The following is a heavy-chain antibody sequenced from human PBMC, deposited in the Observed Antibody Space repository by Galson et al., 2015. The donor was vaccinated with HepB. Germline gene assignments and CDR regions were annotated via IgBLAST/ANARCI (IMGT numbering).Heavy chain of an antibody. CDR2: FDPEDGET. V-gene: IGHV1-24*01. CDR1: GYTLTELS. Sequence: SVKVSCKVSGYTLTELSMHWVRQAPGKGLEWMGGFDPEDGETIYAQKFQGRVTMTEDTSTDTAYMELSSLRSEDTAVYYCATNVFAWIQPREGVTAMSDYWGQGTLVTVSS. CDR3: ATNVFAWIQPREGVTAMSDY. J-gene: IGHJ4*02. D-gene: IGHD2-21*02.